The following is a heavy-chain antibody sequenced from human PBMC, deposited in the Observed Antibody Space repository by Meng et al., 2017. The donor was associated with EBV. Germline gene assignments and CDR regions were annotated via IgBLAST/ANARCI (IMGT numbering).Heavy chain of an antibody. Sequence: VRRMQVGAEVKKPGAPVKVSCKASGYTFTSYAMHWVRQAPGQRLEWMGWINAGNGNTKYSQKFQGRVTITRDTSASTAYMELSSLRSEDTAVYYCARSGATIFGVVIPTYYFDYWGQGTLVTVSS. D-gene: IGHD3-3*01. V-gene: IGHV1-3*01. CDR1: GYTFTSYA. CDR3: ARSGATIFGVVIPTYYFDY. CDR2: INAGNGNT. J-gene: IGHJ4*02.